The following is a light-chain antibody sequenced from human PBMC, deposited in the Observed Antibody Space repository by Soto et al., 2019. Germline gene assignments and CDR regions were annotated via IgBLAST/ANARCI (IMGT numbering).Light chain of an antibody. CDR1: QSVSSTY. Sequence: EIVLTQSPGTLSLSPVERATLSFRASQSVSSTYLAWYQQKPGQAPRPLIYGASSRATGIPDRFSGSGSGTDFTLTITRLEPEDSAVYFCQQYTGPPTTFGQGTRLEIK. CDR3: QQYTGPPTT. V-gene: IGKV3-20*01. J-gene: IGKJ5*01. CDR2: GAS.